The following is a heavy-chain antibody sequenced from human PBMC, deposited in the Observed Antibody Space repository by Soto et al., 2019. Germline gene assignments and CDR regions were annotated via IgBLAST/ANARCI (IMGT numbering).Heavy chain of an antibody. CDR1: GGSISSYY. CDR3: VRLRSAYFTGFDF. V-gene: IGHV4-59*12. J-gene: IGHJ4*02. Sequence: WETLSLTCTVSGGSISSYYWSWIRQPPGKGLEWIGYIYYSGSTNYNPSLKSRVTIARDDSKNTVYLQMNSLRVEDTALYYCVRLRSAYFTGFDFWGLGTLVTVSS. CDR2: IYYSGST. D-gene: IGHD3-3*01.